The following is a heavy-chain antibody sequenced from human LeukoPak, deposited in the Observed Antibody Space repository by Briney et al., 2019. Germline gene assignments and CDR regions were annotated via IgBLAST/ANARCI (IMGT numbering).Heavy chain of an antibody. D-gene: IGHD1-26*01. V-gene: IGHV1-69*13. Sequence: ASVKVSCKASGGTFSSYAINWVRQAPGQGLEWMGGIIPIFGTANYAQKFQGRVTITADESTSTAYMELSSLRSEDTAVYYCARDEGRVGATKAFDIWGQGTMVTVSS. CDR2: IIPIFGTA. CDR3: ARDEGRVGATKAFDI. CDR1: GGTFSSYA. J-gene: IGHJ3*02.